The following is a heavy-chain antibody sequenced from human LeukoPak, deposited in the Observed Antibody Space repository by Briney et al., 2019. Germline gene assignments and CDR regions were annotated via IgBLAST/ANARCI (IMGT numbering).Heavy chain of an antibody. Sequence: GGSLRLSCAASGFTFSSYSMNWVRQAPGKGLEWVSSISSSSSYIYYADSVKGRFTISRDNAKNSLYLQMNSLKAEDTAVYYCAREDYDFWSGYYSEVNFDYWGQGTLVTVSS. J-gene: IGHJ4*02. D-gene: IGHD3-3*01. CDR2: ISSSSSYI. CDR3: AREDYDFWSGYYSEVNFDY. CDR1: GFTFSSYS. V-gene: IGHV3-21*01.